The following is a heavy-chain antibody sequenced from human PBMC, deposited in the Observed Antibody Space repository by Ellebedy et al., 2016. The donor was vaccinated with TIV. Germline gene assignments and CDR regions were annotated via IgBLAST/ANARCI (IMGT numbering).Heavy chain of an antibody. V-gene: IGHV5-51*01. CDR1: GYSFTSYW. Sequence: GESLKISXKGSGYSFTSYWIGWVRQMPGKGLEWMGIIYPGDSDTRYSPSFQGQVTISADKSISTAYLQWSSLKASDTAMYYCARHRWELHSHDAFDIWGQGTMVTVSS. CDR3: ARHRWELHSHDAFDI. J-gene: IGHJ3*02. CDR2: IYPGDSDT. D-gene: IGHD1-26*01.